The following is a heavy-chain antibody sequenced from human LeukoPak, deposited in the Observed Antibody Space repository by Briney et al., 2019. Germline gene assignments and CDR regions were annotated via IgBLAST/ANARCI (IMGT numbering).Heavy chain of an antibody. CDR2: INSDGSST. CDR3: ARDPAAGNPNYYYYGMDV. Sequence: GGSLRLSCAASGFTFSSYWMHWVRQAPGKGLVWVSRINSDGSSTNYADSVKGRFTISRDNAKNTLYLQMNSLRAEDTAVYYCARDPAAGNPNYYYYGMDVWGQGTTVTVSS. CDR1: GFTFSSYW. V-gene: IGHV3-74*01. D-gene: IGHD6-13*01. J-gene: IGHJ6*02.